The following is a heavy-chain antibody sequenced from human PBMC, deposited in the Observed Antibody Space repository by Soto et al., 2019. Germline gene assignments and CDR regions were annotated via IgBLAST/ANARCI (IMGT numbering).Heavy chain of an antibody. CDR1: GYTFTNYG. V-gene: IGHV1-18*01. D-gene: IGHD3-10*01. CDR2: ISAYNGNT. CDR3: ARDRLSLVGNFDY. Sequence: ASVKVSCKASGYTFTNYGINWVRQAPGQGLEWMGWISAYNGNTNYAQSLQGRVTMTTDTSTSTAYMELRGLRSDDTAVYYCARDRLSLVGNFDYWGQGTLVTVSS. J-gene: IGHJ4*02.